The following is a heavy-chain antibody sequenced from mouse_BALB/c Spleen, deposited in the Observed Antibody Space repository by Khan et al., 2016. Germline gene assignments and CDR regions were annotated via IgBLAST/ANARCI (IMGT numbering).Heavy chain of an antibody. V-gene: IGHV5-17*02. D-gene: IGHD4-1*01. CDR1: GFTFSTFG. Sequence: LVESGGGLVQPGGSRKLSCAASGFTFSTFGMHWVRQAPEKGLEWVAFISSGSTTIYYADTVKGRFTISRDNPKNSLFLQMTSLRSEDTAMYYCARIGLGRNYAMDYWGQGTSVTVSS. CDR2: ISSGSTTI. CDR3: ARIGLGRNYAMDY. J-gene: IGHJ4*01.